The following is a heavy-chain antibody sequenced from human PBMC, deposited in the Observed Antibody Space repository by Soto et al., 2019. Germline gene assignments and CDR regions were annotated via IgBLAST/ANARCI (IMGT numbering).Heavy chain of an antibody. Sequence: GSLRLSCAASGFTFCSYAMSWVRQAPGKGLEWVSAISGSGGSTYYADSVKGRFTISRDNSKNTLYLQMNSLRAEDTAVYYCAKDRYCSSTSCYMDVWGQGTTVTVSS. D-gene: IGHD2-2*01. CDR1: GFTFCSYA. CDR3: AKDRYCSSTSCYMDV. V-gene: IGHV3-23*01. CDR2: ISGSGGST. J-gene: IGHJ6*02.